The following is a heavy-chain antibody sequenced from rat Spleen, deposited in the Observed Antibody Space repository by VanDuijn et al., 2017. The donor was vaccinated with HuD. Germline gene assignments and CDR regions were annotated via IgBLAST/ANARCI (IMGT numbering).Heavy chain of an antibody. CDR2: ISTDGLNP. CDR1: GFTFSNYY. D-gene: IGHD4-3*01. V-gene: IGHV5-25*01. CDR3: TTGVY. J-gene: IGHJ2*01. Sequence: EVQLVESGGDLVQPGRSMRLSCAASGFTFSNYYMAWVRQAPTKGLEWVATISTDGLNPYYRDSVRGRFTISRDNAKSTLYLQMDSLRSEDTATYYCTTGVYWGQGVVVTVSS.